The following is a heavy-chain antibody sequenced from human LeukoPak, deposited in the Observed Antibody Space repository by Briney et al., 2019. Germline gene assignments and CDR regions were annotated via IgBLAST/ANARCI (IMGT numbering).Heavy chain of an antibody. CDR1: GFTFSTYG. CDR3: AKVRRDDFLPLY. CDR2: IWYYVINK. V-gene: IGHV3-33*06. D-gene: IGHD5-24*01. J-gene: IGHJ4*02. Sequence: PGGSLRLSCAVSGFTFSTYGMQWVRQAPGKGREWVAVIWYYVINKYYPSSVTGRFTITTHNSQNTLYLQMNSLRAEDTAVYYCAKVRRDDFLPLYWGQGTLVTVSS.